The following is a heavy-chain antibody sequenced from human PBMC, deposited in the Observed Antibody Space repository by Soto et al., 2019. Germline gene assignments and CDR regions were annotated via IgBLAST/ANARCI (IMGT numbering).Heavy chain of an antibody. CDR1: GYTFTDYY. J-gene: IGHJ4*02. V-gene: IGHV1-2*02. Sequence: ASVKVSCKASGYTFTDYYMHWVRQAPGQGLEWMGWINCNSGGTNYAQRFQGRVTMTRDTSISTAYMDLSRLRYDDTAVYYCATWGILHGFDRWGQGTLVTVSS. CDR3: ATWGILHGFDR. CDR2: INCNSGGT. D-gene: IGHD2-15*01.